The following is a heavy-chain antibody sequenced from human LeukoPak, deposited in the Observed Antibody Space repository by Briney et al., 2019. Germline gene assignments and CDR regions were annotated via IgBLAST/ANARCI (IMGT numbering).Heavy chain of an antibody. CDR2: ISGSGGST. Sequence: GGSLRLSCVASGFTFSSYAMSWVRQALGKGLEWVSAISGSGGSTYYADSVKGRFTISRDNSKNTLYLQMNSLRAEDTAVYYCAKDTDKGATVVIFDYWGQGTLVTVSS. D-gene: IGHD4-23*01. CDR3: AKDTDKGATVVIFDY. V-gene: IGHV3-23*01. CDR1: GFTFSSYA. J-gene: IGHJ4*02.